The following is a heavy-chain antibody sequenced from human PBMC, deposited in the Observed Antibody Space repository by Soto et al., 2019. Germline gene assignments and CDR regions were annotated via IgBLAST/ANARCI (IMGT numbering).Heavy chain of an antibody. V-gene: IGHV3-7*04. CDR2: IKQDGSQK. J-gene: IGHJ6*02. D-gene: IGHD3-22*01. CDR1: GFTFSSYG. Sequence: PGGSLRLSCAASGFTFSSYGMSWVRQGPGKGLEWVANIKQDGSQKNYVDSVKGRVTISRDNAKNSLYLQMNSLRAEDTAVYYCARHDYYDSSGSSYYGMDVWGQGTTVTVSS. CDR3: ARHDYYDSSGSSYYGMDV.